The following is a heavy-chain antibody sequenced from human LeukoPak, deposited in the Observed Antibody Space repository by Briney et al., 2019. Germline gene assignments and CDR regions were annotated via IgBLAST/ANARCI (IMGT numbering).Heavy chain of an antibody. CDR2: IYSGGST. CDR1: GFTVSSNY. D-gene: IGHD3-22*01. Sequence: PGGSLRLSCAASGFTVSSNYMSWVRQAPGKGLEWVTVIYSGGSTYYADSVKGRFTISRDNSKNTLYLQMNSLRAEDTAVYYCVREYYDSSGYYYFDYWGQGTLVTVSS. J-gene: IGHJ4*02. CDR3: VREYYDSSGYYYFDY. V-gene: IGHV3-53*01.